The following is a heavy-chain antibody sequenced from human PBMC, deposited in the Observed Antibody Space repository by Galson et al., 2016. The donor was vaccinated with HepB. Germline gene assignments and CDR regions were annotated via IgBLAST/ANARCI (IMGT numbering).Heavy chain of an antibody. CDR1: GGTFSSRA. CDR2: IIPTFGSP. J-gene: IGHJ3*01. D-gene: IGHD1-26*01. V-gene: IGHV1-69*05. CDR3: ARGVGATPQGRIDAFDF. Sequence: SVKVSCKASGGTFSSRAIGWVRQAPGQGLEWMGQIIPTFGSPSYAQRFRGRVTMTIDTSKTQFSLKLSSVTAADTAVYYCARGVGATPQGRIDAFDFWGQGIMVTVSS.